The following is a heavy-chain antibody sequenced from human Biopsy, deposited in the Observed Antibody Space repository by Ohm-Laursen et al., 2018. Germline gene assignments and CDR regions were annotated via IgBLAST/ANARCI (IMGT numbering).Heavy chain of an antibody. Sequence: TLSLTCAVSGESFNGYYWSWIRQTPGKGLEWIGEINHSGRTNYNPSLKSRVTISVDTSKNQFYLKVRSVTAADTAVYYCVRGVDYYDPYHYYALDVWGQGTTVTVSS. J-gene: IGHJ6*02. D-gene: IGHD3-22*01. CDR3: VRGVDYYDPYHYYALDV. CDR1: GESFNGYY. CDR2: INHSGRT. V-gene: IGHV4-34*01.